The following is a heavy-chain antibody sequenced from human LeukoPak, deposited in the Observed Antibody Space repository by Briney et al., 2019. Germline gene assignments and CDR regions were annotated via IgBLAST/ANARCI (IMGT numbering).Heavy chain of an antibody. V-gene: IGHV4-39*01. CDR2: LYYTGRT. Sequence: KTSETLSLTCSVSGDSISRSDSYWDWIRQPPGKGLEWIGTLYYTGRTCYSPSLKSRVTMSVDTSNNQFSLNLRSVTAADTAVYYCARRRYYDGSGYLEWGQGTLLSVSS. D-gene: IGHD3-22*01. CDR3: ARRRYYDGSGYLE. J-gene: IGHJ1*01. CDR1: GDSISRSDSY.